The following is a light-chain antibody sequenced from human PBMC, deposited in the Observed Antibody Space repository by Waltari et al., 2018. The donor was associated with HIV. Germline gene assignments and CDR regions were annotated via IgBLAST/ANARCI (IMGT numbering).Light chain of an antibody. Sequence: SALLTQDPAVSVALRPTVMISCEGDSAGNYYASWYQQKPGHAPILVIFGKNNRASGIPDRFSGSSSGSTSSLTITGAQAEDEADYYCYSRDSSGDHRFGGGTKLTVL. CDR2: GKN. CDR3: YSRDSSGDHR. V-gene: IGLV3-19*01. CDR1: SAGNYY. J-gene: IGLJ2*01.